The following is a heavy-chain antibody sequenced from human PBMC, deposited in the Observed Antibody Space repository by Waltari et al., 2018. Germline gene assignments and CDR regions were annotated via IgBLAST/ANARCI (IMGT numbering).Heavy chain of an antibody. CDR3: ARLLLARGHDY. V-gene: IGHV4-34*01. CDR1: GGSFSGYY. Sequence: LLKPSETLSLTCAVYGGSFSGYYWSWIRQPPGKGLEWIGEINHSGSTNYNPSLKSRVTISVDTSKNQFSLKLSSVTAADTAVYYCARLLLARGHDYWGQGTLVTVSS. CDR2: INHSGST. J-gene: IGHJ4*02. D-gene: IGHD5-12*01.